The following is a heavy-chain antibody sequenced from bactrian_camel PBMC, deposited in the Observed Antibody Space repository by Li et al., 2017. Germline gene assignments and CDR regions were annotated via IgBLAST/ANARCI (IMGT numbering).Heavy chain of an antibody. D-gene: IGHD6*01. Sequence: HVQLVESGGGSVKAGGSLRLSCAASGFTFGSYYMSWVRQAPGKGLEWVSSIYSDGSNTYYADSVKGRFTISRDNAKNTVYLQMNSLKSEDTAQYYCATRWPHQYGGCWYLGSFGYWGQGTQVTVS. CDR1: GFTFGSYY. V-gene: IGHV3-2*01. CDR3: ATRWPHQYGGCWYLGSFGY. J-gene: IGHJ6*01. CDR2: IYSDGSNT.